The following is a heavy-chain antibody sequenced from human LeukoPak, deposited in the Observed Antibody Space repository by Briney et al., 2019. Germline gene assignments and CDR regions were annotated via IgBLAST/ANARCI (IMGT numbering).Heavy chain of an antibody. J-gene: IGHJ4*02. D-gene: IGHD6-13*01. CDR2: IYSGGST. CDR1: GLVFGKYA. CDR3: AREGIAAARAFDY. V-gene: IGHV3-53*01. Sequence: AGGSLRLSCAASGLVFGKYAMAWVRQAPGKGLECVSVIYSGGSTYYADSVKGRFTISRDNSKNTLYLQMNSLRAEDTAVYYCAREGIAAARAFDYWGQGTLVTVSS.